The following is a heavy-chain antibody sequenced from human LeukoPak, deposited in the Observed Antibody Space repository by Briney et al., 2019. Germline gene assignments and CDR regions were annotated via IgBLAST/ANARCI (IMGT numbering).Heavy chain of an antibody. CDR1: GGSISSYY. J-gene: IGHJ6*01. CDR2: IYYSGST. CDR3: ARLSIAVAGTPDNYYYYGMDV. V-gene: IGHV4-59*08. Sequence: SETLSLTCTVSGGSISSYYWSWIRQPPGKGLEWIGYIYYSGSTNYNPSLKGRVTISVDTSKNQFSLKLSSVTAADTAVYYCARLSIAVAGTPDNYYYYGMDVWGQGTTVTVSS. D-gene: IGHD6-19*01.